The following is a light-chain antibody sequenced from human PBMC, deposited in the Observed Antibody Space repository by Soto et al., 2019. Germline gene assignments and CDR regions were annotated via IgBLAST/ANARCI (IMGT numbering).Light chain of an antibody. CDR2: DVI. Sequence: QSVLTQPTSVSGSPGQSITISCTGTSSDVGGYNYVSWYQHHPGKAPKLMLCDVIDRPSGVSNHFAGSKYGNTASLTISGLQAEDEAEYYGSSYTIGSTPWGFGTGTKLTVL. CDR1: SSDVGGYNY. V-gene: IGLV2-14*03. J-gene: IGLJ1*01. CDR3: SSYTIGSTPWG.